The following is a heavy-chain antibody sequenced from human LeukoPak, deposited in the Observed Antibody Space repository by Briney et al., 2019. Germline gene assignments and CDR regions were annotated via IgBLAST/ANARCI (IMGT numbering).Heavy chain of an antibody. D-gene: IGHD4-17*01. CDR3: ARDYGAHYYYYGMDV. Sequence: GGSLTLSCAASGFTFSSYAMHWVRQAPGKGLEWVAVISYDGSNKYYADSVKGRFTISRDNSKNTLYLQMNSLRAEDTAVYYCARDYGAHYYYYGMDVWGQGTTVTVSS. CDR2: ISYDGSNK. J-gene: IGHJ6*02. CDR1: GFTFSSYA. V-gene: IGHV3-30-3*01.